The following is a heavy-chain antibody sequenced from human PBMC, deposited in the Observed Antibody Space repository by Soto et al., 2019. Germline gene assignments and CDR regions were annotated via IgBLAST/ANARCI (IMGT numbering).Heavy chain of an antibody. D-gene: IGHD2-2*01. V-gene: IGHV4-4*02. CDR1: GGSISSSNW. Sequence: QVQLQESGPGLVKPSGTLSLTCAVSGGSISSSNWWSWVRQPPGKGLERIGEIDHSGSTNYNPSPKRRVPISVDQTKTHLSLHLSSVTAPDTALYSSATGYCISTSCYAHCYYSYRMDVWGQGTTITVS. CDR2: IDHSGST. J-gene: IGHJ6*02. CDR3: ATGYCISTSCYAHCYYSYRMDV.